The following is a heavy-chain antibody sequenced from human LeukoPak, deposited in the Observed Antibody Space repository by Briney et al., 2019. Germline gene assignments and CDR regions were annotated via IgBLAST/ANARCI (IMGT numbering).Heavy chain of an antibody. CDR1: GYTFTGYY. D-gene: IGHD5-12*01. V-gene: IGHV1-2*02. Sequence: ASVKVSCKASGYTFTGYYMHWVRQAPGQGLEWMGWINPNSGGTNYAQKFQGRVTMTRDTSISTAYMELSRLRSDDTAVYYCASPYSGYDYAAFDILGQGTMVTVSS. CDR3: ASPYSGYDYAAFDI. CDR2: INPNSGGT. J-gene: IGHJ3*02.